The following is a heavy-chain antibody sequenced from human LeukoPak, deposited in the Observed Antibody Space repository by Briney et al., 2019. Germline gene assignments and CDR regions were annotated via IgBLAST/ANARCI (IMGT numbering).Heavy chain of an antibody. D-gene: IGHD1-26*01. J-gene: IGHJ4*02. CDR3: AKGGSRHADY. Sequence: GGSRRLSCAASGITFSSYWMHCVRQAPGKGLVWVSRINSDGGSTSYADSVKGRFTISRDNAKNTLYLQMNSLRAEDTAVYYCAKGGSRHADYWGQGTLVTVSS. CDR1: GITFSSYW. V-gene: IGHV3-74*01. CDR2: INSDGGST.